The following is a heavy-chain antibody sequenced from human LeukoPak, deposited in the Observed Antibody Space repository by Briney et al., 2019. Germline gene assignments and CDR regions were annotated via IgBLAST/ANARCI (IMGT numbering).Heavy chain of an antibody. V-gene: IGHV3-48*03. D-gene: IGHD3-22*01. CDR2: ISSSGSTI. CDR3: TSKTVYYDSSGYYPLKNY. J-gene: IGHJ4*02. Sequence: GGSLRLSCAASGFTLSSYEMNWVRQAPGKGLEWLSYISSSGSTIYYADSVKGRFTISRDNAKNSLYLQMNSLRAEDTAVYYCTSKTVYYDSSGYYPLKNYWGQGTLVTVSS. CDR1: GFTLSSYE.